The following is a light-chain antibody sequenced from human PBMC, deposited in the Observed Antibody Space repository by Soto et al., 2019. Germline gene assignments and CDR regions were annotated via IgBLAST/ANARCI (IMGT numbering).Light chain of an antibody. Sequence: QSALTQPPSASGSPGQSVTISCTGTSSDVGGYNYVSWYQQQPGKAPKLMIYEVTKRPSGVPDRFSGSKSGNTASLTVSGLQAEDEADYYCVSYIDSSKTHWVFGGGTKLTVL. CDR1: SSDVGGYNY. CDR2: EVT. V-gene: IGLV2-8*01. J-gene: IGLJ3*02. CDR3: VSYIDSSKTHWV.